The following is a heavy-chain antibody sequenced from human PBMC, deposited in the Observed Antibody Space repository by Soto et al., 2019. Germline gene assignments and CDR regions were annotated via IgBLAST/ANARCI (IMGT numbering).Heavy chain of an antibody. CDR3: ASHRELDV. V-gene: IGHV3-30*03. Sequence: GGSLRLSCAASGFTFSSYGMHWVRQAPGKGLEWVAVISYDGSNKYYADSVKGRFTISRDNSKNTLYLQMNSLRAEDTAVYYCASHRELDVWGQGTTVTVSS. CDR2: ISYDGSNK. J-gene: IGHJ6*02. CDR1: GFTFSSYG. D-gene: IGHD1-26*01.